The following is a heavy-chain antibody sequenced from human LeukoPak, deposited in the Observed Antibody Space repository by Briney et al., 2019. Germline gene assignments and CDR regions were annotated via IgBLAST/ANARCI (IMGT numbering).Heavy chain of an antibody. D-gene: IGHD2/OR15-2a*01. J-gene: IGHJ6*02. CDR2: IAYGGTYK. CDR3: ARNKAITAFFGMDV. Sequence: GTSLRLSCAASGFTFSDYAMHWVRQAPGKGLEWVAVIAYGGTYKHHADSLKGRFTISRDNSRDTLYLQINGLRPEDTALYYCARNKAITAFFGMDVWGQGATVIVSS. CDR1: GFTFSDYA. V-gene: IGHV3-30*03.